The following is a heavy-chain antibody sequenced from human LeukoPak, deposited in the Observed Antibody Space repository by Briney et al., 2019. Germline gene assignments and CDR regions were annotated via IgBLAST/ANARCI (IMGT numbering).Heavy chain of an antibody. CDR2: IRYDGSNK. CDR3: SRVPPRIRGGTFDI. Sequence: GGSLRLSCAASGFTFSSYGMHWVRQAPGKGLEWVAFIRYDGSNKYYADSVKGRFTISRDNSKNTPYLQMNSLRVEDTAVYYCSRVPPRIRGGTFDIWGQGTMVTVSS. J-gene: IGHJ3*02. D-gene: IGHD2-15*01. CDR1: GFTFSSYG. V-gene: IGHV3-30*02.